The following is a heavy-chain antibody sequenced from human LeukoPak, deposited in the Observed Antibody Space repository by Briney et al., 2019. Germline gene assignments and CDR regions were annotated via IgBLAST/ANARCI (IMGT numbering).Heavy chain of an antibody. D-gene: IGHD3-10*01. CDR1: GFTFDTYR. J-gene: IGHJ4*02. CDR2: INASGSYI. Sequence: GGSLRLSCEASGFTFDTYRMNWVRQAPGKGLEWVSSINASGSYIYYADSVKGRFTMSRDNTKNSLYLQMNSLRAEDTAVYYCTTDRLGGILWFGELGLVGGQGTLVTVSS. CDR3: TTDRLGGILWFGELGLV. V-gene: IGHV3-21*04.